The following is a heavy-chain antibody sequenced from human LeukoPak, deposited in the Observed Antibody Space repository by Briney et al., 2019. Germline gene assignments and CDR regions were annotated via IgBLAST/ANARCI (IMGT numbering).Heavy chain of an antibody. J-gene: IGHJ3*02. CDR3: KQKTAYEILTGYHDAFDI. CDR2: IYHSGST. V-gene: IGHV4-4*02. D-gene: IGHD3-9*01. CDR1: GGSISSSNW. Sequence: SGTLYLTCAVSGGSISSSNWWSCVRQPPGKAPEWLGEIYHSGSTNYNPSLKSRVNISVDKSKNQFSLKLSSVTAADTAVYFFKQKTAYEILTGYHDAFDIWGQGTMVTVSS.